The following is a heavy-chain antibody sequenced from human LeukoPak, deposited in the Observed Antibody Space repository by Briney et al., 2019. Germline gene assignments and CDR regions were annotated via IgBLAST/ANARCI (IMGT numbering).Heavy chain of an antibody. CDR1: GGTFSSYA. CDR3: TRESGSYHGNDY. D-gene: IGHD1-26*01. Sequence: ASVKVSCKASGGTFSSYAISWVRQAPGQGLEWMGGIIPIFGTANYAQKFQGRVTITADESTSTAYMELSSLRSEDTAVYYCTRESGSYHGNDYWGQGTLVTVSS. V-gene: IGHV1-69*13. J-gene: IGHJ4*02. CDR2: IIPIFGTA.